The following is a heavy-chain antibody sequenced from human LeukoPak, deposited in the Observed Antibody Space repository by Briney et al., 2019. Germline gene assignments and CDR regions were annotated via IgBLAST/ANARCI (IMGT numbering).Heavy chain of an antibody. CDR1: GFTFSSYG. D-gene: IGHD5-24*01. J-gene: IGHJ4*02. CDR3: AKAGRRWLHEFDY. CDR2: ISYDGSNK. Sequence: GRSLRLSCAASGFTFSSYGMHWVRQAPGKGLEWVAVISYDGSNKYYVDSVKGRFTISRDNSKNTLYLQMNSLRAKDTAVYYCAKAGRRWLHEFDYWGQGTLVTVSS. V-gene: IGHV3-30*18.